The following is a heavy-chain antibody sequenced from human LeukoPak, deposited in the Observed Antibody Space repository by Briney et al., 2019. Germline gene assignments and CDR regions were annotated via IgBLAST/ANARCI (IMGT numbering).Heavy chain of an antibody. CDR3: AKDDDRHWGSSCQDY. CDR1: GFAFKNYG. V-gene: IGHV3-30*02. D-gene: IGHD2-2*01. Sequence: GGSLRLSCAASGFAFKNYGMHWVRQAPGKGLEGVAFIRYDGSPKYYADYVRGRFTISRDNSKNMLYLQMNSLETEDTAVYYCAKDDDRHWGSSCQDYWGQGTLVTVSS. J-gene: IGHJ4*02. CDR2: IRYDGSPK.